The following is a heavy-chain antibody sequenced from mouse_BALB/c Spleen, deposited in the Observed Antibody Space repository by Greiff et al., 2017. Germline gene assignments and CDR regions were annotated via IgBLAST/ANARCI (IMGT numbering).Heavy chain of an antibody. J-gene: IGHJ2*01. CDR1: GFTFSDNY. V-gene: IGHV5-4*02. CDR2: ISDGGSYT. Sequence: EVKLVESGGGLVKPGGSLKLSCAASGFTFSDNYMYWVRQTPEKRLEWVATISDGGSYTYYPDSVKGRFTISRDNAKNNLYLQMSSLKSEDTAMYYCARDDGLDYWGQGTTLTVSS. CDR3: ARDDGLDY. D-gene: IGHD2-3*01.